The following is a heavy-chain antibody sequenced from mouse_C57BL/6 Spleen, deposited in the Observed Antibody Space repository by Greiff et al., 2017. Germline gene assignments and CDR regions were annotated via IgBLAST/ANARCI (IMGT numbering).Heavy chain of an antibody. V-gene: IGHV1-69*01. D-gene: IGHD2-12*01. CDR2: IDPSDSYT. Sequence: QVQLQQPGAELVMPGASVKLSCKASGYTFTSYWMHWVKQRPGQGLEWIGEIDPSDSYTNYNQQFKGKSTLTVDKSSSTAYMQLSSLTSEDSAVYYCARKDYYRYFDVWGTGTTVTVSS. CDR1: GYTFTSYW. J-gene: IGHJ1*03. CDR3: ARKDYYRYFDV.